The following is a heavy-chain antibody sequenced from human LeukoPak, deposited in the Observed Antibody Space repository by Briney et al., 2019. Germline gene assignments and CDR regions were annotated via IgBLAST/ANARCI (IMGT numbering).Heavy chain of an antibody. CDR3: ARGRELLAFDY. D-gene: IGHD3-10*01. J-gene: IGHJ4*02. CDR1: GGSISSSSYY. CDR2: IYHSGST. Sequence: SETLSLTCTVSGGSISSSSYYRGWIRQPPGKGLEWIGYIYHSGSTYYNPSLKSRVTISVDRSKNQFSLKLSSVTAADTAVYYCARGRELLAFDYWGQGTLVTVSS. V-gene: IGHV4-39*07.